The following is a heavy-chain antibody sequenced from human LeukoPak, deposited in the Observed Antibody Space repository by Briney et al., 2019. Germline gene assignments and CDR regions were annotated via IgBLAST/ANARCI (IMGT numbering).Heavy chain of an antibody. CDR3: ARVSTMVRGVIPCYYMDV. CDR1: GGTFSSYA. J-gene: IGHJ6*03. V-gene: IGHV1-69*05. Sequence: ASVKVSCKASGGTFSSYAISWVRQAPGQGLEWMGGIIPIFGTANYAQKFQGRVTITTDESTGTAYMELSSQRSEDTAVYYCARVSTMVRGVIPCYYMDVWGKGTTVTVSS. D-gene: IGHD3-10*01. CDR2: IIPIFGTA.